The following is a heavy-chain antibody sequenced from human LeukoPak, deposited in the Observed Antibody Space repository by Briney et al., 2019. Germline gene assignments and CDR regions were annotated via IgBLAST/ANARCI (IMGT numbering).Heavy chain of an antibody. CDR3: ARHECGGSCYPEDY. Sequence: SGTLSLTCAVSGGSISTNWWSWVRQPPGKGLEWIGEIYHSGSTNYNPSLKSRVTMSVDKSKNQFSLKLSSVTAADTAVYYCARHECGGSCYPEDYWGQGTLVTVSS. V-gene: IGHV4-4*02. CDR1: GGSISTNW. CDR2: IYHSGST. D-gene: IGHD2-15*01. J-gene: IGHJ4*02.